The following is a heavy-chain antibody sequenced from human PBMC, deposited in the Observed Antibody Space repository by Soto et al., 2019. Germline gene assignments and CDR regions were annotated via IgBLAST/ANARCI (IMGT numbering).Heavy chain of an antibody. Sequence: GASVKVSCKASGGTFSSYAISWVRQAPGQGLEWMGGIIPIFGTANYAQKFQGRVTITADESTSTAYMELSSLRSEDTAVYYCASRITRIVVAPGVFEIGGKGTWAPVSS. CDR3: ASRITRIVVAPGVFEI. J-gene: IGHJ4*02. D-gene: IGHD3-22*01. V-gene: IGHV1-69*13. CDR1: GGTFSSYA. CDR2: IIPIFGTA.